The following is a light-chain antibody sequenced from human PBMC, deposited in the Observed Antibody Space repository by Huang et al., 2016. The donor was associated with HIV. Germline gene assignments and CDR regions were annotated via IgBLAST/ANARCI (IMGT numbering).Light chain of an antibody. V-gene: IGKV3-20*01. CDR1: QSVSSSY. CDR3: QQYGSSRRT. CDR2: SAA. J-gene: IGKJ1*01. Sequence: EIVLTQSPGTLSLSPGERATLYCRASQSVSSSYLAWYQQKPGQAPRLRIYSAASRATGIPDRFSGSGSGTDFTLTISRLEPEDFAVYYCQQYGSSRRTFGQRTKVEIK.